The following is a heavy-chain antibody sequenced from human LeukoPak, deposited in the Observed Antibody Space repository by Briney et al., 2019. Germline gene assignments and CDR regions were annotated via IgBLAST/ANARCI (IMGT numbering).Heavy chain of an antibody. CDR2: ISKSSTYI. Sequence: GGSLRLSCEASGFTFRTYSMNWVRHAPGKGLGWVSSISKSSTYIYYADSVKGRFTISRDNANNSLYLQMNSLGAEDTAVYYCARGSGVHFWGQGTLVIVSS. D-gene: IGHD3-10*01. J-gene: IGHJ4*02. CDR3: ARGSGVHF. CDR1: GFTFRTYS. V-gene: IGHV3-21*01.